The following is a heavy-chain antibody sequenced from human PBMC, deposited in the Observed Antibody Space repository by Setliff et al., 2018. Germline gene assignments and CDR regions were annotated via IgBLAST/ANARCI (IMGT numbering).Heavy chain of an antibody. CDR1: GGSISSSSYY. D-gene: IGHD3-22*01. CDR3: ARLGSARYDSSGYYPDNWFDP. CDR2: IYYSGST. Sequence: PSETLSLTCTVSGGSISSSSYYWGWIRQPPGKGLEWIGSIYYSGSTYYNPSLKSRVTISVDTSKNQFSLKLSSVTAADTAVYYCARLGSARYDSSGYYPDNWFDPWDQGTLVTVSS. J-gene: IGHJ5*02. V-gene: IGHV4-39*01.